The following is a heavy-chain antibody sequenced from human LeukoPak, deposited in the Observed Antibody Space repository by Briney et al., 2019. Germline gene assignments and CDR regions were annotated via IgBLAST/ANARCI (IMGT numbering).Heavy chain of an antibody. J-gene: IGHJ4*02. D-gene: IGHD1-26*01. CDR2: ISAYNGNT. CDR1: GYTFTSYG. Sequence: ASVKVSCKASGYTFTSYGISWVRQAPGQGLEWMGWISAYNGNTNYAQKLQGRVTMTTDTSTSTAYTELRSLRSDDTAVYYCARAINFIVGATFDYWGQGTLVTVSS. CDR3: ARAINFIVGATFDY. V-gene: IGHV1-18*01.